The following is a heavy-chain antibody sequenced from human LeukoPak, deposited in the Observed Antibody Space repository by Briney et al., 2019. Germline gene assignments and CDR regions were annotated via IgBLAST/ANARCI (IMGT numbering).Heavy chain of an antibody. CDR2: ITTSDGNT. CDR1: GFTFSDYY. CDR3: AKDGGLWVSAHWGDS. D-gene: IGHD7-27*01. J-gene: IGHJ4*02. V-gene: IGHV3-23*01. Sequence: GVSLRLSCAASGFTFSDYYMSWIRQAPGKGLEWVSTITTSDGNTYYADSVKGRFTVSRDNSKNTLFLQMNSLRAEDTAVYYCAKDGGLWVSAHWGDSWGRGTLVTVSS.